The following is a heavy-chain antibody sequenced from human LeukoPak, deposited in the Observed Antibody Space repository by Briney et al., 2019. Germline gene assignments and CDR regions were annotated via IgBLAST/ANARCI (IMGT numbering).Heavy chain of an antibody. J-gene: IGHJ6*03. V-gene: IGHV3-53*01. Sequence: GGPLRLSCAASGFTVSSNYMSWVRQAPGKGLEWVSVIYSGGSTYYADSVKGRFTISRDNSKNTLYLQMNSLRAEDTAVYYCARGRGYSGYDSRDYYYYYMDVWGKGTTVTVSS. CDR1: GFTVSSNY. CDR2: IYSGGST. CDR3: ARGRGYSGYDSRDYYYYYMDV. D-gene: IGHD5-12*01.